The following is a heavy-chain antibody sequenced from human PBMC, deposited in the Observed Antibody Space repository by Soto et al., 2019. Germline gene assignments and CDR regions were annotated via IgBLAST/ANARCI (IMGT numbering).Heavy chain of an antibody. Sequence: LSLTCNVSGFEIRRFGMHWIRQAPGKGLQWVAYISNDASNEKYVDSVKGRFSIVRDVSKNTLFLDMSSLRLEDSARYYCASRGGLGNYFDSWGQGVLVTVSS. D-gene: IGHD3-16*01. V-gene: IGHV3-30*03. CDR2: ISNDASNE. CDR3: ASRGGLGNYFDS. CDR1: GFEIRRFG. J-gene: IGHJ4*02.